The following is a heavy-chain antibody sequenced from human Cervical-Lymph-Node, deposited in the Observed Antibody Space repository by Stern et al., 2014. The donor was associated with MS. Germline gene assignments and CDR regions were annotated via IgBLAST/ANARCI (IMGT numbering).Heavy chain of an antibody. D-gene: IGHD2/OR15-2a*01. V-gene: IGHV3-7*01. CDR2: IRQDGYDK. CDR3: ARDRRAFLDY. Sequence: EVQLVESGGGLVQPGGSLRLSCVASGFSFGTSWMSWVRQPPGRGLEWVANIRQDGYDKFYGDSVKGRFTISRDNARNSLYLQMNSLTVADPAVYYCARDRRAFLDYWGQGTHVAVSS. J-gene: IGHJ4*02. CDR1: GFSFGTSW.